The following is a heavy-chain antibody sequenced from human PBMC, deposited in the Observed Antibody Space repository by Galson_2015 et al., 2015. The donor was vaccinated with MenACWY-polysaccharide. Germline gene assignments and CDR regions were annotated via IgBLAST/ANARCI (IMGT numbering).Heavy chain of an antibody. J-gene: IGHJ3*02. CDR3: AKDILRAQYCSGGRCYPEGAFHI. CDR1: GFTFDDYA. CDR2: ISWNSAST. D-gene: IGHD2-15*01. V-gene: IGHV3-9*01. Sequence: FLRLSCAASGFTFDDYAMHWVRQAPGKGLEWVSGISWNSASTGYADSVKGRFTISRDNAKNSLYLQMNSLRVEDTALYYCAKDILRAQYCSGGRCYPEGAFHIWGQGTMVTVSS.